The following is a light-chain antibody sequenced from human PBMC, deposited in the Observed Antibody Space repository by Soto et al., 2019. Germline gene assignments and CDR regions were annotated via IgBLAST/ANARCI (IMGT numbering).Light chain of an antibody. Sequence: EIVLTQSPATLSLSPGERATLSCGASQALRSSYLAWYQQKPGLAPRLLIYATSSRATGIPDRFSGGGSGTDFTLTINKLEPEDFAVYYCQQYGSSGTFGQGTKVDIK. CDR1: QALRSSY. J-gene: IGKJ1*01. V-gene: IGKV3D-20*01. CDR3: QQYGSSGT. CDR2: ATS.